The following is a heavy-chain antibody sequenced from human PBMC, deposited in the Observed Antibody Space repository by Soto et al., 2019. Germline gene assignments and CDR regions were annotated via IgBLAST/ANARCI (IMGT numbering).Heavy chain of an antibody. CDR1: GGSINSRSYY. V-gene: IGHV4-39*01. Sequence: SETLSLTCTVSGGSINSRSYYWGWIRQSPGKGLEWIGSIYYSGSTYYNPSLRSRVAMSVDTSKNQFSLKLRSVSAADTAVYYCARQRTSVVTQAYFDDWGQGSLVTVSS. CDR2: IYYSGST. J-gene: IGHJ4*02. CDR3: ARQRTSVVTQAYFDD. D-gene: IGHD2-21*02.